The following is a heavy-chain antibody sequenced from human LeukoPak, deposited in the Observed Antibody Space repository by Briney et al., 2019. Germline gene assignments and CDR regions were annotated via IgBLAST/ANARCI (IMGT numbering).Heavy chain of an antibody. D-gene: IGHD3-9*01. Sequence: PGGALRLSCAASGFTFRNYAMGWVRQAPGKGPEGVPSIRYNIENTHYADAVQGRFTISRDNSKNTLYLQINSLRAEDTARYYCAKASTRDTGYYFDSWGQGTLVSVSS. CDR2: IRYNIENT. J-gene: IGHJ4*02. CDR3: AKASTRDTGYYFDS. CDR1: GFTFRNYA. V-gene: IGHV3-23*01.